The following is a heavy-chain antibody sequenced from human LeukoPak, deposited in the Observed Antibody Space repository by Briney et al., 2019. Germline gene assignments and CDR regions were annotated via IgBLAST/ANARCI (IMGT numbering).Heavy chain of an antibody. CDR1: GGSISSGSYY. V-gene: IGHV4-61*02. CDR3: ARSAKGAQYSSY. J-gene: IGHJ4*02. D-gene: IGHD4-11*01. Sequence: SQTLSLTCTVSGGSISSGSYYWSWIRQPAGKGLEWIGRIYTSGSTNYNPSLKSRVTISVGTSKNQFSLKLSSVTAADTAVYYCARSAKGAQYSSYWGQGSLVTVSS. CDR2: IYTSGST.